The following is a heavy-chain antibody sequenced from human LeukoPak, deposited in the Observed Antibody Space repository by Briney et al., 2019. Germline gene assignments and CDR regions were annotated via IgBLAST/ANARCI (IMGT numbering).Heavy chain of an antibody. J-gene: IGHJ4*02. V-gene: IGHV3-23*01. CDR3: AKKGLAVAGPAHFDY. D-gene: IGHD6-19*01. CDR2: ISSSGSGGNT. CDR1: GVTLSNYA. Sequence: GGSLRLSCVASGVTLSNYAMSWARQAPGKGLEWVSGISSSGSGGNTYYADSVKGRFTISRDNSKNTLYLQMNSLRAEDTAVYYCAKKGLAVAGPAHFDYWGQGTLVTVSS.